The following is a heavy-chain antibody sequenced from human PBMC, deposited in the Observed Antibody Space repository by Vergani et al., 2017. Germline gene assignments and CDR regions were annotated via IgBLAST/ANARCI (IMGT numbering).Heavy chain of an antibody. J-gene: IGHJ4*02. CDR1: GGSISSGDYY. CDR3: ARHDSYGGYSPPQHYFDY. Sequence: QVQLQESGPGLVKPSQTLSLTCTVSGGSISSGDYYWSWIRQPPGKGLEWIGYNYYSGSTNYNPSLKSRVTISVDTSKNQFSLKLSSVTASDTAGYYCARHDSYGGYSPPQHYFDYWGQGTLVTVSS. D-gene: IGHD5-12*01. CDR2: NYYSGST. V-gene: IGHV4-30-4*01.